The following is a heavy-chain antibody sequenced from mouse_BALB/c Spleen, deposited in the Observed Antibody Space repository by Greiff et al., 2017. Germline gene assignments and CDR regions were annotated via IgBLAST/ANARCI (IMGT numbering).Heavy chain of an antibody. V-gene: IGHV3-6*02. CDR2: ISYDGSN. CDR3: ARGGYRSPFAY. Sequence: VQLKESGPGLVKPSQSLSLTCSVTGYSITSGYYWNWIRQFPGNKLEWMGYISYDGSNNYNPSLKNRISITRDTSKNQFFLKLNSVTTEDTATYYCARGGYRSPFAYWGQGTLVTVSA. CDR1: GYSITSGYY. J-gene: IGHJ3*01. D-gene: IGHD2-14*01.